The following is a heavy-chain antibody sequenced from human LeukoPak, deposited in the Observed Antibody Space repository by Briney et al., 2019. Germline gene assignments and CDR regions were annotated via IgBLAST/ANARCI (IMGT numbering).Heavy chain of an antibody. D-gene: IGHD3-22*01. V-gene: IGHV1-18*01. CDR2: IHTYNGHT. J-gene: IGHJ5*02. CDR3: ARDQYYDSKGWFDP. Sequence: ASVKVSCKSSGYTFNSYGITWVRQAPGQGLEWMGWIHTYNGHTNYAQKLQGRVTMTTDTSTGTVYMELRSLRSDDTAVYYCARDQYYDSKGWFDPWGQGTLVTVSS. CDR1: GYTFNSYG.